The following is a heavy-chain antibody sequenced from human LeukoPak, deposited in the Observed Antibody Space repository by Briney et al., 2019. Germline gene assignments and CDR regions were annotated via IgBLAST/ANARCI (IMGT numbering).Heavy chain of an antibody. D-gene: IGHD3-9*01. Sequence: SQTLSLTFAISGDSVSSNSAAWNWIRQSPSRGLEWLGSTYYRCKRYNDYAVSVKSRITINPDTSKNQFSLQLNSVTPEDTAVYYCARGYDILTGYYVDYYYYGMDVWGKGTTVTVSS. J-gene: IGHJ6*04. CDR2: TYYRCKRYN. CDR3: ARGYDILTGYYVDYYYYGMDV. CDR1: GDSVSSNSAA. V-gene: IGHV6-1*01.